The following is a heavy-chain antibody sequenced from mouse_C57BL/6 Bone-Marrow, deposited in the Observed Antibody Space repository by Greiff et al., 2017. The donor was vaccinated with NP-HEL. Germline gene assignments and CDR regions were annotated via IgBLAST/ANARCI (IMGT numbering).Heavy chain of an antibody. V-gene: IGHV1-4*01. D-gene: IGHD1-1*01. CDR1: GYTFTSYT. CDR3: ARKTTVGLDY. J-gene: IGHJ2*01. CDR2: INPSSGYT. Sequence: VHLVESGAELARPGASVKMSCKASGYTFTSYTMHWVKQRPGQGLEWIGYINPSSGYTKYNQKFKDKATLTADKSSSTAYMQLSSLTSEDSAVYYCARKTTVGLDYWGQGTTLTVSS.